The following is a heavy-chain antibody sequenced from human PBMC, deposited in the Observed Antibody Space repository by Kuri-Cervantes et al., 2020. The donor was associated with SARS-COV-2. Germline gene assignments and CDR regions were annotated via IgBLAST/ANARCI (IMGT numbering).Heavy chain of an antibody. CDR2: IYYSGGT. V-gene: IGHV4-39*01. D-gene: IGHD3-22*01. J-gene: IGHJ4*02. CDR1: GDSISSSAYY. CDR3: ARGGSSGTLYY. Sequence: SETLSLTCTVSGDSISSSAYYWGWIRLPPGRGLEWIGNIYYSGGTYYNPSLKSRVTISVDTSKNQFSLKLSSVTVADTAVYYCARGGSSGTLYYWGQGTLVTVSS.